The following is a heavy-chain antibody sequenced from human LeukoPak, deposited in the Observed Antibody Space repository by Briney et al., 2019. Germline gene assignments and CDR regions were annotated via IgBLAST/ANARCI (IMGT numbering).Heavy chain of an antibody. D-gene: IGHD3-10*01. CDR2: IYYSGST. CDR1: GGSISSYY. V-gene: IGHV4-59*12. J-gene: IGHJ4*02. CDR3: AKVAKYYYGPETYFFFEN. Sequence: PSETLSLTCTVSGGSISSYYWSWIRQPPGKGLEWIGYIYYSGSTNYNPSLKSRVTISVDKSKNQFSLKLSSVTAADTAVYYCAKVAKYYYGPETYFFFENWGQGTLVTVSS.